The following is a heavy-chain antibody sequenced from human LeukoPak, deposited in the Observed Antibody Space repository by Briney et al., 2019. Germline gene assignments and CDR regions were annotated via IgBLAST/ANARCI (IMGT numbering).Heavy chain of an antibody. J-gene: IGHJ5*02. Sequence: KTGGSLRLSCAASGFTFSSYSMNWARQAPGKGLEWVSSISSSSSYIYYADSVKGRFTISRDNAKNSLYLQMNSLRAEDTAVYYCAREEYSSSWYGWFDPWGQGTLVTVSP. CDR1: GFTFSSYS. D-gene: IGHD6-13*01. V-gene: IGHV3-21*01. CDR2: ISSSSSYI. CDR3: AREEYSSSWYGWFDP.